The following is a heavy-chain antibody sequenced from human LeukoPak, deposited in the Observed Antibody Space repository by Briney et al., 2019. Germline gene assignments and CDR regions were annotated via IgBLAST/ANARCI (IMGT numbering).Heavy chain of an antibody. CDR3: ANWGFYDFWSGPVDY. D-gene: IGHD3-3*01. Sequence: GALRLSCAASGFTFSSYAMHWVRQAPGKGLEWVAVISYDGSNKYYADSVKGRFTISRDNSKNTLYLQMNSLRAEDTAVYYCANWGFYDFWSGPVDYWGQGTLVTVSS. CDR2: ISYDGSNK. CDR1: GFTFSSYA. V-gene: IGHV3-30-3*01. J-gene: IGHJ4*02.